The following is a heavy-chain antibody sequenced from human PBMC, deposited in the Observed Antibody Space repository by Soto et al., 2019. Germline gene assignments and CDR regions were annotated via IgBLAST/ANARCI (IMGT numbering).Heavy chain of an antibody. CDR1: GVTFTSYV. CDR3: ARDGEVGAAGTGNWFDP. Sequence: QVQLVQSGAEVKKPGSSVKVSCKASGVTFTSYVITWVRQAPGKGLEWRGGTIPMFGKANYAQKFQVRVTITADESTSTAYMELSSLRSEDTAVYYCARDGEVGAAGTGNWFDPWGQGTLVTVSS. V-gene: IGHV1-69*01. D-gene: IGHD6-13*01. J-gene: IGHJ5*02. CDR2: TIPMFGKA.